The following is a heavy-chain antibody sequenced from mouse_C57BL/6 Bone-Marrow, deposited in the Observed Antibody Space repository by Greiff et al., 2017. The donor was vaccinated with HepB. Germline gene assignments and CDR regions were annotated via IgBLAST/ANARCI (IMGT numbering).Heavy chain of an antibody. CDR2: IYPRSGNT. J-gene: IGHJ4*01. Sequence: VQWVESGAELARPGASVKLSCKASGYTFTSYGISWVKQRTGQGLEWIGEIYPRSGNTYYNEKFKGKATLTADKSSSTAYMELRSLTSEDSAVYFCAREVYYYGSFYYAMDYWGQGTSVTVSS. CDR1: GYTFTSYG. D-gene: IGHD1-1*01. V-gene: IGHV1-81*01. CDR3: AREVYYYGSFYYAMDY.